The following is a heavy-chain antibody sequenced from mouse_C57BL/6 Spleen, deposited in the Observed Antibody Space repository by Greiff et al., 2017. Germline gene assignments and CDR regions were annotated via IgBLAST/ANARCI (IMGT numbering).Heavy chain of an antibody. D-gene: IGHD6-2*01. J-gene: IGHJ2*01. CDR1: GYTFTDYE. CDR2: IDPETGGT. V-gene: IGHV1-15*01. CDR3: TRWISFDY. Sequence: ESGAELVRPGASVTLSCKASGYTFTDYEMHWVKQTPVHGLEWIGAIDPETGGTAYNQKFKGKAILTADKSSSTAYMELRSLTSEDSAVYYCTRWISFDYWGQGTTRTVSS.